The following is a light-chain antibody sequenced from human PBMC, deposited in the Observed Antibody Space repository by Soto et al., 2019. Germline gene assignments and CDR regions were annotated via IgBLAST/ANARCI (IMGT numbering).Light chain of an antibody. J-gene: IGKJ1*01. V-gene: IGKV3-20*01. CDR1: QSASSSY. CDR2: GAS. Sequence: EIVLTQSPGTLSLSPGERATVSCRASQSASSSYFAWYHQKPGQAPRLLISGASNRATGIPDRFSGSGSGTDFTLTISRLEPEDFAVYYCQHYARSVGTFGQGTRVEIK. CDR3: QHYARSVGT.